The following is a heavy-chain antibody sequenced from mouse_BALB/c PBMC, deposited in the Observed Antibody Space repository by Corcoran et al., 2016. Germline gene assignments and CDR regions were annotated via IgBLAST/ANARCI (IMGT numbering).Heavy chain of an antibody. V-gene: IGHV1-9*01. J-gene: IGHJ4*01. Sequence: QVQLQQSGAELMKPGASVKISCKATGYTFSSYWIEWVKQRPGHGLEWIGEILPGSGSTNYNEKFKGKATFTADTSSNTAYMQLSSLTSEDSAVYYCARGYVGYYYGSSPYYYAMDYWGQGTSVTVSS. CDR3: ARGYVGYYYGSSPYYYAMDY. CDR1: GYTFSSYW. D-gene: IGHD1-1*01. CDR2: ILPGSGST.